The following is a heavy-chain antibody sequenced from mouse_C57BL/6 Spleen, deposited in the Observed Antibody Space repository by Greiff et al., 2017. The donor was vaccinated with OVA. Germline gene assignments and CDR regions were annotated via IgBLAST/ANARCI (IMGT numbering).Heavy chain of an antibody. V-gene: IGHV14-4*01. D-gene: IGHD1-1*01. J-gene: IGHJ3*01. Sequence: EVQLQQSGAELVRPGASVKLSCTASGFNIKDDYMHWVKQRPEQGLEWIGWIDPENGDTEYASKFQGKATITADTSSSTAYMQLSSLTSEDSAVYFCATYYGSPAEFSYWGQGTLVTVSA. CDR2: IDPENGDT. CDR3: ATYYGSPAEFSY. CDR1: GFNIKDDY.